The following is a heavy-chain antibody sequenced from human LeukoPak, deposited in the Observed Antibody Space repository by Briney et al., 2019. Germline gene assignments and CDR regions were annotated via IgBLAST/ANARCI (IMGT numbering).Heavy chain of an antibody. D-gene: IGHD2-2*01. V-gene: IGHV6-1*01. Sequence: SQTLSLTCAISGDGVSSNSAAWNWIRQSPSRGLEWLGRTYYRSKWYNDYAVSVKSRITINPDTSKNQFSLQLNSVTPEDTAVYYCARDLCGYYCSSTSCLDYWGQGTLVTVSS. CDR3: ARDLCGYYCSSTSCLDY. CDR1: GDGVSSNSAA. J-gene: IGHJ4*02. CDR2: TYYRSKWYN.